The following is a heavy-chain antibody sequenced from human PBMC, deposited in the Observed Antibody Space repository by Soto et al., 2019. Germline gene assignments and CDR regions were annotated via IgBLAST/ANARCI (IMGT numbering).Heavy chain of an antibody. V-gene: IGHV4-59*01. CDR2: IYYSRST. Sequence: LSLTCTVSGGSISSYYWSWIRQPPGKGLEWIGYIYYSRSTNYNPSLKSRVTISVDTSKNQFSLKLSSVTAADTAVYYCARENENHYYDSSGYYDGTMDVWGQGTTVTVSS. CDR3: ARENENHYYDSSGYYDGTMDV. CDR1: GGSISSYY. J-gene: IGHJ6*02. D-gene: IGHD3-22*01.